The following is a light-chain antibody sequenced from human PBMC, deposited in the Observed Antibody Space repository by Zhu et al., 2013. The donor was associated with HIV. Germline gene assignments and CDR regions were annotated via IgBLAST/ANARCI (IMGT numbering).Light chain of an antibody. CDR2: GAS. V-gene: IGKV3-20*01. CDR3: QQFGRT. Sequence: EVLLTQSPGTLSLSPGERATLSCRASQTMSSSYLAWYQQKPGQAPRLLIFGASHRATGIPDRFSGSGSGTEFTLTISRLEPEDCAIYYCQQFGRTFGPGTKVDIK. J-gene: IGKJ3*01. CDR1: QTMSSSY.